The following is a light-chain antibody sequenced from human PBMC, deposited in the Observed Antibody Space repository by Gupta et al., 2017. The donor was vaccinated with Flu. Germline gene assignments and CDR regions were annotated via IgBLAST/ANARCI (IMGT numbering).Light chain of an antibody. J-gene: IGKJ4*01. Sequence: VTLSMSPGERATLTCRASQSVSGNLACYHQKPGQAPRLLIYGASTRATGIPARFSGSGSGTEFTLTISSLQSEDFAVYFCQQYHNWPPLTFGGGTKLEI. CDR2: GAS. CDR1: QSVSGN. CDR3: QQYHNWPPLT. V-gene: IGKV3-15*01.